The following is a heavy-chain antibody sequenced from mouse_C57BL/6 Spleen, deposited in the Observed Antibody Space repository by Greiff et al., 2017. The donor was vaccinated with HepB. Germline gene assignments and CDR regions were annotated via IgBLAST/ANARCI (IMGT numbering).Heavy chain of an antibody. CDR3: ARSPTMVTTDWYFDV. Sequence: QVQLQQPGAELVKPGASVKMSCKASGYTFTSYWITWVKQRPGKGLEWIGDIYPGSGSTNYNEKFKSKATLTVDTSSSTAYMQLSSLTSEDSAVYYCARSPTMVTTDWYFDVWGTGTTVTVSS. CDR1: GYTFTSYW. D-gene: IGHD2-9*01. CDR2: IYPGSGST. V-gene: IGHV1-55*01. J-gene: IGHJ1*03.